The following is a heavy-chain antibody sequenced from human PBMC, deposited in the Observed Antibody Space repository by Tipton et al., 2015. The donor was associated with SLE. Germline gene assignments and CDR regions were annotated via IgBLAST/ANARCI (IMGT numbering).Heavy chain of an antibody. CDR1: GDSISSYY. Sequence: TLSPTCTVSGDSISSYYWSWIRQPPGKGLEWIGYVSYNGTTKYKSSLRSRVTMSLDTSKKHFSLRLTSVTAADTAVYYCATCTTSYPYGMDVWGQGTTVSVSS. CDR2: VSYNGTT. CDR3: ATCTTSYPYGMDV. D-gene: IGHD3-16*02. V-gene: IGHV4-59*01. J-gene: IGHJ6*02.